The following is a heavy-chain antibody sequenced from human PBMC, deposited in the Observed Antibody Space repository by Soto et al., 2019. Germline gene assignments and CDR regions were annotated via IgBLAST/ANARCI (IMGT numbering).Heavy chain of an antibody. CDR3: ARDPPATRHGMDV. CDR2: ISSHGDTT. Sequence: GGSLRLSCEASGFLFSSYAMNWVRQAPGKGLEWVSSISSHGDTTYYAESVRGRFTISRDNSKNTLYLQMKSLRAEDTAVYYCARDPPATRHGMDVWGQGTTVTVSS. J-gene: IGHJ6*02. CDR1: GFLFSSYA. V-gene: IGHV3-23*01.